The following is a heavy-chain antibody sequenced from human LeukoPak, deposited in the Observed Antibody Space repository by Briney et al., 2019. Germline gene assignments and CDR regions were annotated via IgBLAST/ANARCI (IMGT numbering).Heavy chain of an antibody. CDR1: GGSISSYY. CDR2: IYYSGST. CDR3: ATRRIAVAAPFDF. J-gene: IGHJ4*02. Sequence: PSETLSLTCTVSGGSISSYYWSWIRQPPGKGLEGIGYIYYSGSTKYNPSLKSRVTISVDTSKNQSSLKVSSVTAADTAVYYCATRRIAVAAPFDFWGQGTLVTVSS. V-gene: IGHV4-59*01. D-gene: IGHD6-19*01.